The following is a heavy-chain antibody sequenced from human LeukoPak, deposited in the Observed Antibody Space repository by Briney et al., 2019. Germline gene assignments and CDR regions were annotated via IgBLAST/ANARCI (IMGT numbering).Heavy chain of an antibody. D-gene: IGHD4-11*01. V-gene: IGHV4-4*07. CDR2: IYTSGST. CDR1: GGSISSYY. Sequence: SQTLSLTCTVSGGSISSYYWSSIRQPARKGLEWIGRIYTSGSTTYNPSLKSRVTMSVDTSKNQFSLKLSSVTAADTAVYYCARAIDYSNYEGDYYYYYYMDVWGKGTTVTVSS. CDR3: ARAIDYSNYEGDYYYYYYMDV. J-gene: IGHJ6*03.